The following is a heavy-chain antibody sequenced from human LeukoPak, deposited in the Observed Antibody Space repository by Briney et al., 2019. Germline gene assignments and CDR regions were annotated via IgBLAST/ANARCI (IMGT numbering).Heavy chain of an antibody. CDR2: ISSSGSTI. J-gene: IGHJ4*02. V-gene: IGHV3-48*03. Sequence: GGSLRLSCAASGFTFSSYEMNWVRQAPGKGLEWVSYISSSGSTIYYADSVKGRFTISRDNAKNTLYLQMNSLRAEDTAVYYCARGWEGYFDYWGQGTLVTVSS. D-gene: IGHD1-26*01. CDR1: GFTFSSYE. CDR3: ARGWEGYFDY.